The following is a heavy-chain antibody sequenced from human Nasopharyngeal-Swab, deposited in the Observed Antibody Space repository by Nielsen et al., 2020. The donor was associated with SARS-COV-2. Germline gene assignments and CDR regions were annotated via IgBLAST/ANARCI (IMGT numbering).Heavy chain of an antibody. V-gene: IGHV1-46*01. CDR3: ARQGITGGVGIDV. CDR2: INPIGDRT. J-gene: IGHJ4*02. Sequence: WVGQAPGQGLEWIGLINPIGDRTRLAQKFEGRVTMTRDMSTATVYLEVASLTSDDTAVYFCARQGITGGVGIDVWGQGTLVTVSS. D-gene: IGHD2-8*02.